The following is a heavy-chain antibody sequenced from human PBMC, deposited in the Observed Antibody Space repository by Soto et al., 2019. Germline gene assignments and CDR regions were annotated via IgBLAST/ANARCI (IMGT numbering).Heavy chain of an antibody. Sequence: QVQLVESGGGVVQPGRSLRLSCAASGFTFSSYAMHWVRQAPGKGLEWVAVISYDGSNKYYADSVKGRFTISRDNSKNTLYLQMNSLRAEDTAVYYCATIGYCSGGSCYGVDAFDLWGQGTMVTVSS. J-gene: IGHJ3*01. CDR2: ISYDGSNK. D-gene: IGHD2-15*01. CDR1: GFTFSSYA. V-gene: IGHV3-30-3*01. CDR3: ATIGYCSGGSCYGVDAFDL.